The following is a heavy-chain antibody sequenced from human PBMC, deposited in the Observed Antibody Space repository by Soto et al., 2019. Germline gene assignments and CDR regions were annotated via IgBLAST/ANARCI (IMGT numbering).Heavy chain of an antibody. V-gene: IGHV5-51*01. CDR2: IYPGDSDT. CDR3: ARTAAAGKNYNGMDV. D-gene: IGHD6-13*01. CDR1: GYSFTSYW. Sequence: EVQLVQSGAEVKKPGESLKISCKGSGYSFTSYWIGWVRQLPGKGLEWMGIIYPGDSDTRYSPSFQGQVTISADKSISTAYLQWSGLKDSDTAMYYCARTAAAGKNYNGMDVWGQGTTVTVSS. J-gene: IGHJ6*02.